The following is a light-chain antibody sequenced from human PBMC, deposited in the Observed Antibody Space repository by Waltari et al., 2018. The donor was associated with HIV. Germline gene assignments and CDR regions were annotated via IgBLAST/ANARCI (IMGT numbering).Light chain of an antibody. V-gene: IGKV1-9*01. Sequence: DIQFTQSPSFLSASVGDRVTTTCRASQNIYSYLAWYQQKPGRAPQVLIYATSTLQSGVPSRFSGSGSGTEFALTITNLQPDDFATYYCQQVNGYPLTFGGGTKVEIK. CDR2: ATS. CDR1: QNIYSY. CDR3: QQVNGYPLT. J-gene: IGKJ4*01.